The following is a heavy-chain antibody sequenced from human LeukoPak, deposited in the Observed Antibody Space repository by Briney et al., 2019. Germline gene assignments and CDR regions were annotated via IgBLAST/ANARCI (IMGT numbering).Heavy chain of an antibody. V-gene: IGHV4-59*02. D-gene: IGHD6-13*01. J-gene: IGHJ4*02. CDR2: IYDSGSP. CDR1: GGSVSSYY. Sequence: SETLSLTCTVSGGSVSSYYWGWIRQPPGKGLAWIGYIYDSGSPKYNPSLKSRVTISIDTSKNQLSLNLSSVTAADTAVYYCARGVYIAAAQYGYWGQGTLVTVSS. CDR3: ARGVYIAAAQYGY.